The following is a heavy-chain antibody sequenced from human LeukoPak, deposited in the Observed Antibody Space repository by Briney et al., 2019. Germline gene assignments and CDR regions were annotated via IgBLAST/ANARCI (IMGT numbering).Heavy chain of an antibody. D-gene: IGHD3-9*01. J-gene: IGHJ4*02. Sequence: GASVKVSCKASGYTFTSYGISWVRQAPGQGLEWMGWISAYNGNTNYAQKLQGRVTMTTDTSTSTAYMELRSLRSEDTAVYYCARGLGVYDISHPFDYWGQGTLVTVSS. V-gene: IGHV1-18*01. CDR3: ARGLGVYDISHPFDY. CDR1: GYTFTSYG. CDR2: ISAYNGNT.